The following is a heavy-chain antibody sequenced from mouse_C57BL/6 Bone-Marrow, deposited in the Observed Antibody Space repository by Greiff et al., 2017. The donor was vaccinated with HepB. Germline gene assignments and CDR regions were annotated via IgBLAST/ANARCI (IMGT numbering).Heavy chain of an antibody. Sequence: LQQPGAELVMPGASVKLSCKASGYTFTSYWMHWVKQRPGQGLEWIGEIDPSDSYTNYNQKFKGKSTLTVDKSSSTAYMQLSSLTSEDSAVYYCARYYYGSSYVWYFDVWGTGTTVTVSS. D-gene: IGHD1-1*01. CDR2: IDPSDSYT. CDR1: GYTFTSYW. J-gene: IGHJ1*03. CDR3: ARYYYGSSYVWYFDV. V-gene: IGHV1-69*01.